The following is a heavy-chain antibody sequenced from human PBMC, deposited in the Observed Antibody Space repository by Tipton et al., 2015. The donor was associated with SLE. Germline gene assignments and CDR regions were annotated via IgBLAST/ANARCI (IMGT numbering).Heavy chain of an antibody. CDR3: AKEQVGAKAFDI. J-gene: IGHJ3*02. D-gene: IGHD1-26*01. CDR1: GFTVSSNY. Sequence: SLRLSCAASGFTVSSNYMSWVRQAPGKGLEWVSVIYSGGSTYYADSVKGRFTISRDNSKNTLYLQMNSLRAEDTAVYYCAKEQVGAKAFDIWGQGTMVTVSS. CDR2: IYSGGST. V-gene: IGHV3-53*01.